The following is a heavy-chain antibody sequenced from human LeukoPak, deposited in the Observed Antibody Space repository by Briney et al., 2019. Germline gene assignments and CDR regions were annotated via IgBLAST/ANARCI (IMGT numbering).Heavy chain of an antibody. Sequence: GSLRLSWSASKFNFSMYSMSWVRQSPGKGLEWVSAISGRGGNTYYVDSVKGRFTISRDNSKSTLFFQLDNVRAEDTAFYYCAKGLRPYFTSDAFDIWGRGTLVTVNS. CDR2: ISGRGGNT. CDR1: KFNFSMYS. J-gene: IGHJ3*02. D-gene: IGHD2-21*01. CDR3: AKGLRPYFTSDAFDI. V-gene: IGHV3-23*01.